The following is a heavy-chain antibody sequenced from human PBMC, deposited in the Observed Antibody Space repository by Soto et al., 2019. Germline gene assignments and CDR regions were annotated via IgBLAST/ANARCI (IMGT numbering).Heavy chain of an antibody. D-gene: IGHD3-9*01. J-gene: IGHJ4*02. CDR3: ARETEHYDILTGYLYYFDY. Sequence: EVQLVESGGGLVQPGGSLRLSCAASGFTFSSYWMSWVRQAPGKGLEWVAKIKQDGSEKYYVDSVKGRFTISRDNAKNSLYLQMNSLRAEDTAVYYCARETEHYDILTGYLYYFDYWGQGTLVTVSS. CDR2: IKQDGSEK. CDR1: GFTFSSYW. V-gene: IGHV3-7*05.